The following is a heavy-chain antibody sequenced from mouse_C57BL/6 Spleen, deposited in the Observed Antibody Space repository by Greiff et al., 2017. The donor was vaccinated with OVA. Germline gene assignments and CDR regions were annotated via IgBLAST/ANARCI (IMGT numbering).Heavy chain of an antibody. CDR3: ARSLGLRSVYDYDPSYWYFDV. Sequence: VQLQQSGAELVRPGTSVKVSCKASGYAFTNYLIEWVKQRPGQGLEWIGVINPGSGGTNYNEKFKGKATLTADKSSSTAYMQLSSLTSEDSAVYFCARSLGLRSVYDYDPSYWYFDVWGTGTTVTVSS. D-gene: IGHD2-4*01. CDR1: GYAFTNYL. CDR2: INPGSGGT. J-gene: IGHJ1*03. V-gene: IGHV1-54*01.